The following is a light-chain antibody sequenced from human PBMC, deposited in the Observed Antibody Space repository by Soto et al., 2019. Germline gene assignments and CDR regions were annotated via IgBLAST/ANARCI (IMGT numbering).Light chain of an antibody. CDR2: DAS. Sequence: DIQMTQSPSSLSASVGDRVTITCQASQDISNHLNWYQQKPGKAPKLLIYDASTLQSGVPSRFSGSGSGTEFTLTISSLQPEDFATYYCQQLNSYPITFGQGTRLEIK. J-gene: IGKJ5*01. CDR1: QDISNH. CDR3: QQLNSYPIT. V-gene: IGKV1-9*01.